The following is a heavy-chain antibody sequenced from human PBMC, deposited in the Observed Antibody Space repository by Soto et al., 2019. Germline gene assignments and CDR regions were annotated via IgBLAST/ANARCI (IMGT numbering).Heavy chain of an antibody. Sequence: HPGGSLRLSCAASGFTVSSNYMSWVRQAPGKGLEWVSVIYSGGSTYYADSVKGRFTISRDNSKNTLYLQMNSLRAEDTAVYYCASNYYYYGMDVWGQGTTVTVSS. CDR2: IYSGGST. J-gene: IGHJ6*02. CDR1: GFTVSSNY. V-gene: IGHV3-53*01. CDR3: ASNYYYYGMDV.